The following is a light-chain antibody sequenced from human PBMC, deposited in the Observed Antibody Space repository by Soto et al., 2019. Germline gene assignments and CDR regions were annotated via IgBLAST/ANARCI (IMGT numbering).Light chain of an antibody. J-gene: IGKJ4*01. CDR2: GTS. CDR1: QSVSST. CDR3: QQYYQWPLT. V-gene: IGKV3-15*01. Sequence: EIVMTQSPATLSVSPGERATLSCRASQSVSSTLAWCQQLPGQAPRLLIYGTSTRATGIPARISGSGSGTEFTLNISSRQSEDVAYYYCQQYYQWPLTFGGGTKVEVK.